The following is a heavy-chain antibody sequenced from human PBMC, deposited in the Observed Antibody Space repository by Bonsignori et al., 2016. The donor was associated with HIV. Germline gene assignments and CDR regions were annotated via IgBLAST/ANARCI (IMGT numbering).Heavy chain of an antibody. D-gene: IGHD1-26*01. J-gene: IGHJ6*03. CDR3: TRGVGVTLGYFYYYYMDV. CDR2: IIPIFGTA. V-gene: IGHV1-69*01. Sequence: WVRQAPGQGLEWMGGIIPIFGTANYAQKFQGRVTITADESTITAYMELSSLRSEDTAVYYCTRGVGVTLGYFYYYYMDVWGKGTTVTVSS.